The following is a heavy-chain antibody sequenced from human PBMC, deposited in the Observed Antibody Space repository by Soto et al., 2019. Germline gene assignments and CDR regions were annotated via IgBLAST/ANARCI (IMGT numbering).Heavy chain of an antibody. CDR2: INHSGST. CDR1: GGSFSGYY. CDR3: ARGSSVLRFLEWSTWHYYYFGMDV. V-gene: IGHV4-34*01. Sequence: PSETLSLTCAVYGGSFSGYYWSWVRQPPGKGLEWIGEINHSGSTNYNPSLKSRVTISVDTSKNQFSLKLSSVTAADTAVYYCARGSSVLRFLEWSTWHYYYFGMDVWGQGTMVTVSS. D-gene: IGHD3-3*01. J-gene: IGHJ6*02.